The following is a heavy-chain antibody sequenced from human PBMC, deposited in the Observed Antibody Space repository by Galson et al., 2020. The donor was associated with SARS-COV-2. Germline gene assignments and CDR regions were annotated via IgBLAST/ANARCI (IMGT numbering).Heavy chain of an antibody. CDR2: IYYSGST. CDR1: GGSISSGGYS. Sequence: SETLSLTCAVSGGSISSGGYSWSWIRQPPGKGLEWIGYIYYSGSTYYNPSLKSRVTIPVDTSKNQFSLKLSSVTAADTAVYYWARGNDRLDYWGQGTLVTVSS. V-gene: IGHV4-30-4*07. J-gene: IGHJ4*02. CDR3: ARGNDRLDY. D-gene: IGHD3-22*01.